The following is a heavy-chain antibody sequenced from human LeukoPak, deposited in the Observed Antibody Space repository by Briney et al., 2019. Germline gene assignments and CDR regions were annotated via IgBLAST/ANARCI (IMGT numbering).Heavy chain of an antibody. CDR3: ARSGSSWYGGWFDP. J-gene: IGHJ5*02. CDR1: GGSISSTTYY. D-gene: IGHD6-13*01. CDR2: IYYSGST. Sequence: SETLSLTCTVSGGSISSTTYYWDWIRQPPGKGLEWIGTIYYSGSTYYNPSLKSRVTISVDTSKNEFFLKLSSVTAADTAVYYCARSGSSWYGGWFDPWGQGTLVTVSS. V-gene: IGHV4-39*07.